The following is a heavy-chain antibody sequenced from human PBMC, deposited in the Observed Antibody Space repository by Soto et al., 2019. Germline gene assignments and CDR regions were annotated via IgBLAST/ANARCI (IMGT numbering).Heavy chain of an antibody. J-gene: IGHJ4*02. CDR1: GGSISSYY. CDR2: IYYSGST. CDR3: ARDVRVVPAMHYFDY. D-gene: IGHD2-15*01. V-gene: IGHV4-59*01. Sequence: PSETLSLTCTVSGGSISSYYWSWIRQPPGKGLEWIGYIYYSGSTNYNPSLKSRVTISVDTSKNQFSLKLSSVTAADTAVYHCARDVRVVPAMHYFDYWGQGTLVTVSS.